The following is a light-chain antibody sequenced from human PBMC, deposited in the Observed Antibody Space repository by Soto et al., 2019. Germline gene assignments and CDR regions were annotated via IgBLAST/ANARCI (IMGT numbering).Light chain of an antibody. V-gene: IGLV2-23*01. Sequence: QSALAQPASVSGAPGQSITISCTGTSSYFGAYYAVSWYQQHPGKAPQVIIYRGTKRPSGVSTRFSGSVSGNTASLTVYRLQAEDEAEDLSCSYDHETNYVFGTGTXVTVL. J-gene: IGLJ1*01. CDR2: RGT. CDR3: CSYDHETNYV. CDR1: SSYFGAYYA.